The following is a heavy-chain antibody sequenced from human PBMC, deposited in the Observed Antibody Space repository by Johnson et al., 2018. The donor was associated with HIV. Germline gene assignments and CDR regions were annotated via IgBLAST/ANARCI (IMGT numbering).Heavy chain of an antibody. CDR2: IYSGGST. Sequence: VQLVESGGGLVQPGGSLRLSCAASGFTVSSNYMSWVRQAPGKGLEWVSVIYSGGSTYYADAVKGRLTISRDNSKNTLYLQMTSLRAEDTAVYYWSREGGGAAAAGTSDAFDIWGQGTMVTVSS. CDR1: GFTVSSNY. V-gene: IGHV3-66*01. D-gene: IGHD6-13*01. CDR3: SREGGGAAAAGTSDAFDI. J-gene: IGHJ3*02.